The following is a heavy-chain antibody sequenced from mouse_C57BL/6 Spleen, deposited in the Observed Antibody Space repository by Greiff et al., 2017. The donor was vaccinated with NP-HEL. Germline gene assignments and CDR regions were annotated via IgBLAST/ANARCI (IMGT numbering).Heavy chain of an antibody. CDR1: GYTFTSYW. CDR3: ARTHDYLYYYAMDY. D-gene: IGHD2-4*01. V-gene: IGHV1-61*01. Sequence: QVHVKQPGAELVRPGSSVKLSCKASGYTFTSYWMDWVKQRPGQGLEWIGNIYPSDSETHYNQKFKDKATLTVDKSSSTAYMQLSSLTSEDSAVYYCARTHDYLYYYAMDYWGQGTSVTVSS. J-gene: IGHJ4*01. CDR2: IYPSDSET.